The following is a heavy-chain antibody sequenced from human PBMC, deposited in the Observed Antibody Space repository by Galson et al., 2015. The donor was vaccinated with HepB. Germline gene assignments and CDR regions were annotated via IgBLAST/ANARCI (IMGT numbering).Heavy chain of an antibody. J-gene: IGHJ4*02. Sequence: SLRLSCAASGFSFSNYAMAWVRQAPGKELECVSTIYGSGANTDYANSVKGRFTISRDNSKDTLYLQMNSLGAEDTAIYYCAKDRWSTPGSFDYWGQGTLVTVSS. CDR3: AKDRWSTPGSFDY. V-gene: IGHV3-23*01. D-gene: IGHD4-23*01. CDR1: GFSFSNYA. CDR2: IYGSGANT.